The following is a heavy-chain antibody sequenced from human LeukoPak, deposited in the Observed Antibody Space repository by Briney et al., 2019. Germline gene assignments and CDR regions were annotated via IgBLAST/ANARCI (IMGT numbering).Heavy chain of an antibody. J-gene: IGHJ4*02. CDR1: GFTSGDYA. V-gene: IGHV3-49*04. CDR3: TRDTPKIRGDY. Sequence: GRSLRLSCTASGFTSGDYAMSWVRQAPGKGLEWVGFIRSKAYGGTTEYAASVKGRFTISRDDSKSIAYLQMNSLKTEETAVYYCTRDTPKIRGDYWGQGTLVTVSS. CDR2: IRSKAYGGTT.